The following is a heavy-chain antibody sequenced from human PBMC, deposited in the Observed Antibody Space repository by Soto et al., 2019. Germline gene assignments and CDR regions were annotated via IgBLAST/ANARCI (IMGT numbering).Heavy chain of an antibody. D-gene: IGHD3-3*01. Sequence: RASVKVSCKASGYTFTSYGISWVRQAPGQGLEWMGRISAYSGNTNYAQKLQGRVTMTTDTSTSTAYMELRSLRSDDTAVYYCARTNYDFWSGSGVGMDVWGQGTTVTVSS. J-gene: IGHJ6*02. CDR3: ARTNYDFWSGSGVGMDV. V-gene: IGHV1-18*01. CDR1: GYTFTSYG. CDR2: ISAYSGNT.